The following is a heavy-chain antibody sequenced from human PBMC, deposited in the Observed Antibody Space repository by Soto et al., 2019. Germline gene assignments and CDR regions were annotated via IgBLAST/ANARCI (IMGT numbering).Heavy chain of an antibody. Sequence: SETLSLPCVVSGFSISSGYYSGRVRQPPGTGLEWLGTIYHCGRTFYNPSLRSLVTLSVDTSQDPFSLTLCSLPAADTALSSRARVDRSGWSPNYLDCWGPGTLVTVSS. CDR1: GFSISSGYY. CDR3: ARVDRSGWSPNYLDC. D-gene: IGHD6-19*01. V-gene: IGHV4-38-2*01. J-gene: IGHJ4*02. CDR2: IYHCGRT.